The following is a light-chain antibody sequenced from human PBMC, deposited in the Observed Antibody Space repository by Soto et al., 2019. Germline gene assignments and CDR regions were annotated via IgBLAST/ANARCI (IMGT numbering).Light chain of an antibody. J-gene: IGKJ4*01. CDR1: QSISIY. CDR3: QQSYSTPLT. Sequence: DIQMTQSPSSLSASVGDRITITCRASQSISIYLNWYQQKPGKAPKLLIYAASSLQSGVPSRFIGSGSGTNLPLTINNLQPEDFATYYCQQSYSTPLTFGGGAKVEIK. V-gene: IGKV1-39*01. CDR2: AAS.